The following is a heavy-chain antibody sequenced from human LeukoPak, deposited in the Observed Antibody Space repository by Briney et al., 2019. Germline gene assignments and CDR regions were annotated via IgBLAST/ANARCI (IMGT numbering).Heavy chain of an antibody. D-gene: IGHD2-15*01. CDR2: IYYSGST. CDR1: GGSISSSSYY. J-gene: IGHJ4*02. V-gene: IGHV4-39*07. Sequence: SETLSLTCTVSGGSISSSSYYWGWIRQPPGKGLEWIGSIYYSGSTYYNPSLKSRVTISVDTSKNQFSLKLSSVTAADTAVYYCARELVVVVAAFDYWGQGTLVTVSS. CDR3: ARELVVVVAAFDY.